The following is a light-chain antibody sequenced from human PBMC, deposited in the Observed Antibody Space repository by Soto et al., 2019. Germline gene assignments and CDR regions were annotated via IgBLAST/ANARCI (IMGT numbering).Light chain of an antibody. V-gene: IGKV1D-13*01. J-gene: IGKJ3*01. CDR1: ETVRTN. CDR3: QQFDDYPFT. CDR2: DAS. Sequence: TQSPVTLSVSPGERVTLSCRASETVRTNLAWYQQTPGRAPKLLIYDASTLESGVPSRFSGSRSGTDFTLTVSSLQPEDFATYYCQQFDDYPFTFGPGTKVDI.